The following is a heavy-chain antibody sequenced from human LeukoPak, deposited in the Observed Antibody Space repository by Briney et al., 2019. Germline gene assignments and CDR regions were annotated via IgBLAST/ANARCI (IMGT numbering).Heavy chain of an antibody. Sequence: SETLSLTCTVSGGSISSYYWSWIRQPAGKGLEWIGRIYTSGSTNYNPSLKSRVTMSVDTSKNQFSLKLSSVTAADTAVYYCARLRMIGGGYAFDIWGQGTMVTVSS. V-gene: IGHV4-4*07. CDR1: GGSISSYY. CDR2: IYTSGST. J-gene: IGHJ3*02. D-gene: IGHD1-26*01. CDR3: ARLRMIGGGYAFDI.